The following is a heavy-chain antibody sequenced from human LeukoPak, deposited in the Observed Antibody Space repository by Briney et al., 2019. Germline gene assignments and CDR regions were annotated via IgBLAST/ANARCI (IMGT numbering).Heavy chain of an antibody. V-gene: IGHV3-9*01. J-gene: IGHJ2*01. Sequence: PGRSLRLSCAASGFTFDDYAMHWVRQAPGKGLEWVSGISWNRGSIGYADSVKGRFTISRDNAKNSLYLQMNSLRAEDTALYYCARGIWEMATIPYWYFDIWGRGTLVTVSS. CDR3: ARGIWEMATIPYWYFDI. CDR1: GFTFDDYA. D-gene: IGHD5-24*01. CDR2: ISWNRGSI.